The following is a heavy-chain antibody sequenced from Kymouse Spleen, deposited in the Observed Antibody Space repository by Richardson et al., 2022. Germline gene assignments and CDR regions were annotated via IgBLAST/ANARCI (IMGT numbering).Heavy chain of an antibody. CDR3: ARGRGIAAAAGTSIS. CDR2: INHSGST. V-gene: IGHV4-34*01. J-gene: IGHJ2*01. D-gene: IGHD6-13*01. CDR1: GGSFSGYY. Sequence: QVQLQQWGAGLLKPSETLSLTCAVYGGSFSGYYWSWIRQPPGKGLEWIGEINHSGSTNYNPSLKSRVTISVDTSKNQFSLKLSSVTAADTAVYYCARGRGIAAAAGTSISGAVAPWSLSPQ.